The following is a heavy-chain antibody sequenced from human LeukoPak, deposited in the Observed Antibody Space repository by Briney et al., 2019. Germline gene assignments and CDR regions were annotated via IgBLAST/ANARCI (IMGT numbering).Heavy chain of an antibody. V-gene: IGHV4-39*01. CDR3: ARHSYEYYDFWSGYSTGNYYYMDV. CDR2: IYYSGST. CDR1: GGSISSSSYY. D-gene: IGHD3-3*01. J-gene: IGHJ6*03. Sequence: PSETLSLTCTVSGGSISSSSYYWGWIRQPPGMGLEWIGSIYYSGSTYYNPSLKSRVTISVDTSKNQFSLKLSSVTAADTAVYYCARHSYEYYDFWSGYSTGNYYYMDVWGKGTTVTVSS.